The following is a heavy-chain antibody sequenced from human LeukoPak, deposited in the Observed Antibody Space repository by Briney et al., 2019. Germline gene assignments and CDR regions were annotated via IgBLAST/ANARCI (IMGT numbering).Heavy chain of an antibody. V-gene: IGHV3-23*01. Sequence: GGSLRLSCAASGFTFSSYAMSWVRQAPGKGLEWVSAISGSGGSTYYADSVKGRFTISRDNSKNTLYLQMNSLRAEDTAVYYCAKGPVLRYFDWLDWFDPWGQGTLVTVSS. J-gene: IGHJ5*02. CDR1: GFTFSSYA. CDR2: ISGSGGST. D-gene: IGHD3-9*01. CDR3: AKGPVLRYFDWLDWFDP.